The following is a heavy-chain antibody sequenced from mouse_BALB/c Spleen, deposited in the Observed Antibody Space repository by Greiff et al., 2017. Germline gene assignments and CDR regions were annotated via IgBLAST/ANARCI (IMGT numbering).Heavy chain of an antibody. CDR2: IDPANGNT. CDR3: GLLGRGY. D-gene: IGHD4-1*01. J-gene: IGHJ2*01. Sequence: EVKLQESGAELVKPGASVKLSCTASGFNIKDTYMHWVKQRPEQGLEWIGRIDPANGNTKYDPKFQGKATITADTSSNTAYLQLSSLTSEDTAVYYCGLLGRGYWGQGTTLTVSS. V-gene: IGHV14-3*02. CDR1: GFNIKDTY.